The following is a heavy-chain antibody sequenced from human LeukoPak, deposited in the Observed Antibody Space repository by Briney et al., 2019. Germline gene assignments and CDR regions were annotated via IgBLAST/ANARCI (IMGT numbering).Heavy chain of an antibody. CDR1: GGAIASGGYS. D-gene: IGHD3-10*01. Sequence: PSQTLSLTCTVSGGAIASGGYSWNWIRQSPGKGLEWIGCIYDRGPAYYNPSLKSRFAISVDRPKNQFFLNVTSLTAADTAVYYCARSRQASGLLSSWGQGTPVVVSS. CDR2: IYDRGPA. J-gene: IGHJ5*02. V-gene: IGHV4-30-2*06. CDR3: ARSRQASGLLSS.